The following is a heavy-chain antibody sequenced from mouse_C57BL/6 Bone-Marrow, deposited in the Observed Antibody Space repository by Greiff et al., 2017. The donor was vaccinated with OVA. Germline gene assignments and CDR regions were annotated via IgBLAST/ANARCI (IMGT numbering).Heavy chain of an antibody. Sequence: VQLQQSGAELARPGASVKLSCKASGYTFTSYGISWVKQRTGQGLEWIGEIYPRSGNTYYNEKFKGKATLTTDKSSSTAYMGLRSLTSEDSAVYFCARYYGSSYKAYWGQGTLVTASA. V-gene: IGHV1-81*01. CDR1: GYTFTSYG. CDR2: IYPRSGNT. CDR3: ARYYGSSYKAY. J-gene: IGHJ3*01. D-gene: IGHD1-1*01.